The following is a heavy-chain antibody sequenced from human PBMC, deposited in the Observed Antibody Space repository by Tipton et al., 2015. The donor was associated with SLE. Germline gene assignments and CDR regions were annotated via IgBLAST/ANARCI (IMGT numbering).Heavy chain of an antibody. CDR3: AREDFDWLSLRY. Sequence: TLSLTCAVYGGSFSGYYWSWIRQPPGKGLEWIGEINHSGGTNYNPSLKSRVTISVDTSKNQFSLKLSSVTAADTAVYYCAREDFDWLSLRYWGQGTLVTVSS. J-gene: IGHJ4*02. CDR2: INHSGGT. V-gene: IGHV4-34*01. D-gene: IGHD3-9*01. CDR1: GGSFSGYY.